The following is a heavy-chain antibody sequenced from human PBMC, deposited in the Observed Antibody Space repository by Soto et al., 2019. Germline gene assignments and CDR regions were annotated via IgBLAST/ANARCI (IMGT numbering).Heavy chain of an antibody. J-gene: IGHJ4*02. CDR3: ARDRGWSLFDY. CDR2: INSDGSDT. D-gene: IGHD6-19*01. V-gene: IGHV3-74*01. CDR1: GFTFSNNW. Sequence: GGSLRLSCAAPGFTFSNNWMHWVRQAPGKGPVWVSRINSDGSDTSYADSVKGRFTISRDNAKNTLYLQMNSLRAEDTAVYYCARDRGWSLFDYWGQGTLVTVSS.